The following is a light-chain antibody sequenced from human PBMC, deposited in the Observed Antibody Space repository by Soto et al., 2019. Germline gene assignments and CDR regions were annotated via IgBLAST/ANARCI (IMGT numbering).Light chain of an antibody. CDR2: DAS. CDR1: QTISTY. V-gene: IGKV1-39*01. J-gene: IGKJ4*01. Sequence: DIQMTQSPSSLSASLGDRVTITCRASQTISTYVTWYQQKPGKAPKALISDASTLQSGVPSRFSGSGSGTDFTLIISGLQPEDVATYYCQQSFSSLLSFGGGTQVEIK. CDR3: QQSFSSLLS.